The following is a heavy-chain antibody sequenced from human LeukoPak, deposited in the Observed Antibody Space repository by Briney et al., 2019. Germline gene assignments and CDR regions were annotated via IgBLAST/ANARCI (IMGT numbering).Heavy chain of an antibody. CDR1: GFTFSSCG. V-gene: IGHV3-30*18. Sequence: AGSLRLSCAASGFTFSSCGMHWVRQAPGKGLEWVAVISYDGSNKYYADSVKGRFTISRDNSKNTLYLQMNSLRAEDTAVYYCAKDPDYGGKRYFDYWGQGTLVTVSS. D-gene: IGHD4-23*01. CDR3: AKDPDYGGKRYFDY. CDR2: ISYDGSNK. J-gene: IGHJ4*02.